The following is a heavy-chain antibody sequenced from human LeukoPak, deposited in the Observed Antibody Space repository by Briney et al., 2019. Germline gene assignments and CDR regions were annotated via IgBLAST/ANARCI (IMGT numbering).Heavy chain of an antibody. V-gene: IGHV3-7*01. Sequence: GGSLRLSCTAFGFTFSSHWMSWVRQAPGKGLEWVAIIRQDGGETYYVDSVKGRFTISRDNAKNTLYLQMNSLRAEDTAVYYCARVDDRAVAGTRAPDYWGQGTLVTVSS. D-gene: IGHD6-19*01. CDR3: ARVDDRAVAGTRAPDY. J-gene: IGHJ4*02. CDR2: IRQDGGET. CDR1: GFTFSSHW.